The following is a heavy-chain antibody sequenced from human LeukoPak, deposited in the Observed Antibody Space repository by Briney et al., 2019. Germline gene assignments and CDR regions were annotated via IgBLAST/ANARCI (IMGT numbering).Heavy chain of an antibody. V-gene: IGHV3-30-3*01. D-gene: IGHD1-26*01. J-gene: IGHJ4*02. Sequence: GRSLRLSCAASGFTFSSNAMHWVRQAPGKGLEWVAVISYDGSNKYYADSVKGRFTISRDNSKNTLYLQMNSLRAEDTAVYYCARALVSGSYWLDYWGQGTLVTVSS. CDR2: ISYDGSNK. CDR1: GFTFSSNA. CDR3: ARALVSGSYWLDY.